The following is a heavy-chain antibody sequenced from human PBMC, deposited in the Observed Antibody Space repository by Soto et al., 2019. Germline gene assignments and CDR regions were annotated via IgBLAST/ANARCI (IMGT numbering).Heavy chain of an antibody. CDR3: ARDNYGGNTDPFDY. Sequence: GGSLRLSCAASGLTFSSYAMHWVRQAPGKGLEWVAVISYDGSNKYYADSVKGRFTISRDNSKNTLYLQMNSLRAEDTAVYYCARDNYGGNTDPFDYWGQGTLVTVSS. V-gene: IGHV3-30-3*01. J-gene: IGHJ4*02. D-gene: IGHD4-17*01. CDR2: ISYDGSNK. CDR1: GLTFSSYA.